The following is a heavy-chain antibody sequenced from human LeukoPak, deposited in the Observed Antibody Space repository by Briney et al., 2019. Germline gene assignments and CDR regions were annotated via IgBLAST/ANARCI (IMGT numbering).Heavy chain of an antibody. J-gene: IGHJ6*02. D-gene: IGHD3-16*02. V-gene: IGHV3-23*01. CDR2: ISGSGGST. Sequence: GGSLRLSCAASGFTFSSYAMSWVRQAPGKGLEWVSAISGSGGSTYYADSVKGRFTISRDNSKNTLYLQMNSLRAEDTAVYYCANRGVITFGGVIVNRGYYYYGMDVWGQGTTVTVSS. CDR1: GFTFSSYA. CDR3: ANRGVITFGGVIVNRGYYYYGMDV.